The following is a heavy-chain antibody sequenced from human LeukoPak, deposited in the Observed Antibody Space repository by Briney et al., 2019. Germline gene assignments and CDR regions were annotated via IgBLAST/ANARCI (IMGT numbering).Heavy chain of an antibody. CDR1: GFTFSSYS. J-gene: IGHJ5*02. CDR2: ISSSSSYI. D-gene: IGHD6-13*01. CDR3: ARDPTAAGANWFDH. V-gene: IGHV3-21*01. Sequence: AGSLRLSCAASGFTFSSYSMNWVRQAPGKGLEWVSSISSSSSYIYYADSVKGRFTISRDNAKNSLYLQMNSLRAEDTAVYYCARDPTAAGANWFDHWGQGTLVTVSS.